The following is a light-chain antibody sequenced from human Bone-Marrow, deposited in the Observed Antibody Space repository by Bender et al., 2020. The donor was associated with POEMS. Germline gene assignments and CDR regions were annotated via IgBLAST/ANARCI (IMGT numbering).Light chain of an antibody. Sequence: QSALTQPASVSGSPGQSITISCTGTGSDVGTYGLVSWYQQYPGKAPKLLIYMVSERPSRVSSRFSGSKSGNTASLTISGLQAEYEADYYCSSYTSSSSWVFGGGTKLTVL. J-gene: IGLJ3*02. V-gene: IGLV2-14*02. CDR1: GSDVGTYGL. CDR3: SSYTSSSSWV. CDR2: MVS.